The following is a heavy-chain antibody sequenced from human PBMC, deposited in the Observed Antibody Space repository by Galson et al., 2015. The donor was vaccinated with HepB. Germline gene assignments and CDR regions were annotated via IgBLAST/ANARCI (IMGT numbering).Heavy chain of an antibody. J-gene: IGHJ4*02. CDR3: IRMADLSGYSSS. CDR2: IRTKASNYAT. D-gene: IGHD6-13*01. V-gene: IGHV3-73*01. CDR1: GFTFSGSA. Sequence: SLRLSCAASGFTFSGSATHWVRQTSGKGLEWVGRIRTKASNYATAYAASLQGRFTISRDDSKNTAYLHMKSLKTEDTAVYYCIRMADLSGYSSSWGQGTLVTVSS.